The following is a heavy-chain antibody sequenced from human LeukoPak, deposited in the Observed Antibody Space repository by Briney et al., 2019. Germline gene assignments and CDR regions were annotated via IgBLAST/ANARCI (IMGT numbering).Heavy chain of an antibody. CDR3: ARDTSDSWYHIFGDY. CDR1: GYSFIGYG. J-gene: IGHJ4*02. D-gene: IGHD6-13*01. V-gene: IGHV1-18*01. CDR2: ISGNTGNT. Sequence: GAAEKVSCKASGYSFIGYGISWVRQAPGQGLEWMGWISGNTGNTDYSEKFQGRVTMTKDTSTTTAYLELRGLRSDDTAMYYCARDTSDSWYHIFGDYWGQGTRVPVSS.